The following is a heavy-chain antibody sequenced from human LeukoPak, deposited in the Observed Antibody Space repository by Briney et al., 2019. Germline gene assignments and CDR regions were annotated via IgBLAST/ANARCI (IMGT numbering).Heavy chain of an antibody. Sequence: GGSLRLSCAASGFTFSSYGMHWVRQAPGKGLEWVAVIWYGGSNKYYADSVKGRFTISRDNSKNTLYLQMNSLRAEDTAVYYCARKGAATSGDYFDYWGQGTLVTVSS. CDR1: GFTFSSYG. CDR2: IWYGGSNK. J-gene: IGHJ4*02. D-gene: IGHD1-26*01. V-gene: IGHV3-33*01. CDR3: ARKGAATSGDYFDY.